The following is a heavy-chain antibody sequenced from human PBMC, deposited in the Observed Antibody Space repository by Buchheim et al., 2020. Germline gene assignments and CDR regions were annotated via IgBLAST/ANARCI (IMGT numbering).Heavy chain of an antibody. CDR1: GFTFSSYE. Sequence: EVQLVESGGGLVQPGGSLRLSCAASGFTFSSYEMNWVRQAPGKGLEWVSYISSSGSTIYYADSVKGRFTISRDNAKNSLYLQMNSLRAEDTAVYYCANPSGAVGLSYSKVRGIAVADDYWGQGTL. J-gene: IGHJ4*02. CDR3: ANPSGAVGLSYSKVRGIAVADDY. CDR2: ISSSGSTI. V-gene: IGHV3-48*03. D-gene: IGHD6-19*01.